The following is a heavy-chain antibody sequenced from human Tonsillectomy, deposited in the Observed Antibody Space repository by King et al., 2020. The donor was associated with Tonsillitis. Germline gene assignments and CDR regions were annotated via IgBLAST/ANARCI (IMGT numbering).Heavy chain of an antibody. CDR1: GGSFSDYY. J-gene: IGHJ5*02. D-gene: IGHD3-9*01. CDR2: INHSGST. V-gene: IGHV4-34*01. Sequence: VQLQQWGARLLKPSETLSLTCAVYGGSFSDYYWSWIRQPPGKGLEWIGEINHSGSTNYNPSLKSRVTISVDTSKNQFSLKLNSVTAADTAVYYCASRLRYFDWSFDPWGQGTLVTVSS. CDR3: ASRLRYFDWSFDP.